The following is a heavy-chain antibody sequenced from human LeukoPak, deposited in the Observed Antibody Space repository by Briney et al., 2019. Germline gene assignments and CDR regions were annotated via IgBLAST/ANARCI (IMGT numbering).Heavy chain of an antibody. CDR1: GFTFSSYS. D-gene: IGHD1-1*01. Sequence: GGSLRLSCAASGFTFSSYSMNWVRQAPGKGLEWVSSISSSSSYKYYADSVKGRFTISRDNAKNSLYLQMNSLRAEDTAVYYCARSGTTPFDYWGQGTLVTVSS. CDR2: ISSSSSYK. CDR3: ARSGTTPFDY. V-gene: IGHV3-21*01. J-gene: IGHJ4*02.